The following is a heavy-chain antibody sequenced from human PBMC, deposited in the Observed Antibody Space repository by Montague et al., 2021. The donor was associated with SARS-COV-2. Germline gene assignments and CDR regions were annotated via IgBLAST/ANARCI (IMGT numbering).Heavy chain of an antibody. V-gene: IGHV4-31*11. CDR2: VCYSGST. Sequence: TLSLTCAVDGGSFGGYYWSWIRQHPGKGLEWIGYVCYSGSTFYNPSLESRITISVDTSKNQFSLKLSSVTAADTAVYYCAREGGRIQLWLRGDDAFNIWGQGTLVTVSS. D-gene: IGHD5-18*01. CDR1: GGSFGGYY. CDR3: AREGGRIQLWLRGDDAFNI. J-gene: IGHJ3*02.